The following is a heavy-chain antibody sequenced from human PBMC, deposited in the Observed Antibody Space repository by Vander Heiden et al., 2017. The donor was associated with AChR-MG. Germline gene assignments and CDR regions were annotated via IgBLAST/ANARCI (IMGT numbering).Heavy chain of an antibody. CDR2: MNPNSGNT. V-gene: IGHV1-8*01. CDR3: ARGPVYDFWSGYHVMDV. J-gene: IGHJ6*03. Sequence: QVQLVQSGAEVKKPGASVKVSCKASGYTFTSYDIHWVRQATGQGLEWMGWMNPNSGNTGYAQKFQGRVTMTRNTSISTAYMELSSLRSEDTAVYYCARGPVYDFWSGYHVMDVWGKGTTVTVSS. CDR1: GYTFTSYD. D-gene: IGHD3-3*01.